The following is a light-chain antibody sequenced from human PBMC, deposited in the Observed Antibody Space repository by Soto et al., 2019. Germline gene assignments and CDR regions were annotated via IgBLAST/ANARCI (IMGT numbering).Light chain of an antibody. V-gene: IGKV4-1*01. CDR2: WAS. Sequence: DIVMTQSPDSLAVSLGERATINCKSSQSLFYSSNSKNYLAWYQQKPGQPPKLLISWASTRESGVPDRFSGSESETDITLTISSLQAEDRAVYYCQHYYETLSKFGQGTKLEIK. CDR3: QHYYETLSK. CDR1: QSLFYSSNSKNY. J-gene: IGKJ2*01.